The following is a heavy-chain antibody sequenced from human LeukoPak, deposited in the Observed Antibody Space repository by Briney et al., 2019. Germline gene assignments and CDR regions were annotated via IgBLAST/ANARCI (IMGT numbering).Heavy chain of an antibody. J-gene: IGHJ3*02. D-gene: IGHD3-22*01. V-gene: IGHV3-9*01. CDR1: GFTFDDYA. CDR2: ISWNSGSI. CDR3: AKGITMIVKGGAFDI. Sequence: GGYLRLSCAASGFTFDDYAMHWVRQAPGKGLEWVSGISWNSGSIGYADSVKGRFTISRDNAKNSLYLQMNSLRAEDTALYYCAKGITMIVKGGAFDIWGQGTMVTVSS.